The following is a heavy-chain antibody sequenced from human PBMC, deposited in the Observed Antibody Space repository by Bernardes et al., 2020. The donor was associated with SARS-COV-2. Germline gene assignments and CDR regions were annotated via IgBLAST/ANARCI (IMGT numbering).Heavy chain of an antibody. CDR2: ISYDGSNK. CDR1: GFTFSSYG. D-gene: IGHD6-6*01. Sequence: GGSLRLSCAASGFTFSSYGMHWVRQAPGKGLEWVAVISYDGSNKYYADSVKGRFTISRDNSKNTLYLQMNSLRAEDTAVYYCAKEASSSSDYYYGMDVWGQGTTVTVSS. J-gene: IGHJ6*02. V-gene: IGHV3-30*18. CDR3: AKEASSSSDYYYGMDV.